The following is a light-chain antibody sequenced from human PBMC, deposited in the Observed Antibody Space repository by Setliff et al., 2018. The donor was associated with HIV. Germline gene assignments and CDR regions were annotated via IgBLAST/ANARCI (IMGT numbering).Light chain of an antibody. J-gene: IGLJ1*01. Sequence: QSALTQPASVSGSPGQSITISCTGTSSDIGRYNLVSRYQQYPGKAPKLMIYQATKRPSGVSNRFSGSKSGNTASLTISGLQAEDEADYYCCSNTGSNTYVFGSGTKSPS. V-gene: IGLV2-23*01. CDR1: SSDIGRYNL. CDR3: CSNTGSNTYV. CDR2: QAT.